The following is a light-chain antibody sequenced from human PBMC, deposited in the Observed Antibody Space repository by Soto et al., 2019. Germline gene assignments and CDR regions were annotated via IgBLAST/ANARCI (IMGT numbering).Light chain of an antibody. J-gene: IGKJ1*01. CDR1: QGVSRN. CDR3: QQYNNWPPWK. Sequence: EIVMTQSPATLSVSPGVRATLSCRASQGVSRNLAWYQQKPGQAPRLLIYDASTRATGIPDRFSGSGSETEFNLTISSLQSEDYAIYYCQQYNNWPPWKFGKGTKVDI. CDR2: DAS. V-gene: IGKV3-15*01.